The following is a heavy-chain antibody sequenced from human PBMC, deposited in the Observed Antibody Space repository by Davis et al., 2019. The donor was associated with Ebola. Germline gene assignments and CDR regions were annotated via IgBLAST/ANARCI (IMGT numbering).Heavy chain of an antibody. CDR1: GFTFSDYY. V-gene: IGHV3-11*04. Sequence: GESLKISCAASGFTFSDYYMSWIRQAPGKGLEWVSYISSSGSTIYYADSVKGRFTISRDNAKNTLYLQMNSLRAEDTAVYYCARGKVGGVVTPGVWGQGTLVTVSS. D-gene: IGHD1-26*01. J-gene: IGHJ4*02. CDR3: ARGKVGGVVTPGV. CDR2: ISSSGSTI.